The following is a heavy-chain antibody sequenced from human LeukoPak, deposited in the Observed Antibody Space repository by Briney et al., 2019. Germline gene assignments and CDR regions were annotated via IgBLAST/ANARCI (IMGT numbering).Heavy chain of an antibody. J-gene: IGHJ4*02. CDR1: GYTFTGYY. V-gene: IGHV1-2*02. D-gene: IGHD3-3*01. CDR3: ARSGDGITILGVAKPNNDY. CDR2: INTNSGGT. Sequence: ASVKDSFQASGYTFTGYYMHWVRQAPGKGLAWMGWINTNSGGTNYAQKFQGRVTVTRETSISTAYMELSRLRSDDTAVYYCARSGDGITILGVAKPNNDYWGQGTLVTVSS.